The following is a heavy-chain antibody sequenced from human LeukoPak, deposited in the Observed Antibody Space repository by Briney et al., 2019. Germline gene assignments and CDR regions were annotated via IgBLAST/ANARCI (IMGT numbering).Heavy chain of an antibody. D-gene: IGHD3-10*01. V-gene: IGHV4-34*01. CDR1: GGSFSGYY. CDR3: ARGRVLYYFDY. Sequence: PSETLSLTCAVYGGSFSGYYWSWIRQPPGKGLEWIGEINHSGSTNYNPSLKSRVTISVDTSKNQFSLKLSSVTAADTAVYYCARGRVLYYFDYWGQGTLVTASS. J-gene: IGHJ4*02. CDR2: INHSGST.